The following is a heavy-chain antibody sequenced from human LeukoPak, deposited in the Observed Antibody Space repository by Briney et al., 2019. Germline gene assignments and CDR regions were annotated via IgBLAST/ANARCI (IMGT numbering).Heavy chain of an antibody. J-gene: IGHJ4*01. CDR3: ARVQDFKPGGYYLEY. CDR1: GGSFSDYY. V-gene: IGHV4-34*01. Sequence: PSETLSLTCAVYGGSFSDYYWNWIRQPPGKGLEWIGEINHSGSTNYNPSLKSRVTMSVDTFKNQFSLTLSSVTAADTAVYYCARVQDFKPGGYYLEYWAHGPLVTVSS. CDR2: INHSGST. D-gene: IGHD2-8*02.